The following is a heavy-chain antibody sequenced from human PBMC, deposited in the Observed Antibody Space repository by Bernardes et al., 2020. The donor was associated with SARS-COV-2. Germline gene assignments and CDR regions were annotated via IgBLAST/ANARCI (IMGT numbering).Heavy chain of an antibody. CDR1: GYTLTELS. CDR2: FDPEDGET. CDR3: ATARLVYAIHYYYGMDV. Sequence: ASVKVSCKVSGYTLTELSMHWERQAPGKGLEWMGGFDPEDGETIYAQKFQGRVTMTEDTSTDTAYMELSSLRSEDTAVYYCATARLVYAIHYYYGMDVWGQGTTVTVSS. J-gene: IGHJ6*02. V-gene: IGHV1-24*01. D-gene: IGHD2-8*01.